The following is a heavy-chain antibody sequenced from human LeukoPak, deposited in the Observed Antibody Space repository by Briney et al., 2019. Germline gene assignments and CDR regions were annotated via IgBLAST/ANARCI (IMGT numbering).Heavy chain of an antibody. D-gene: IGHD3-16*01. CDR1: GFTFSSYA. V-gene: IGHV3-23*01. Sequence: GGSLRLSCAASGFTFSSYAMSWVRQAPGKGLEWVSAISGSGGSTYYADSVKGRFTLSRDNSKNTLYLQMNSLRAEDTAVYYCAKVGVSGSYPVPYYYYGMDVWGQGTTVTVSS. CDR2: ISGSGGST. CDR3: AKVGVSGSYPVPYYYYGMDV. J-gene: IGHJ6*02.